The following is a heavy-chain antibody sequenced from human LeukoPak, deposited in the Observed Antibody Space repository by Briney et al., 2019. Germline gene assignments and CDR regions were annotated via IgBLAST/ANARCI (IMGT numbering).Heavy chain of an antibody. J-gene: IGHJ4*02. D-gene: IGHD3-10*01. V-gene: IGHV3-7*01. CDR1: GFSFSNYW. CDR3: VSAIRGSPIDY. Sequence: PGGSLRLSCAASGFSFSNYWMGWVRQAPGKGLACVANIKTDGSETYYVDSVKGRFTISRDNAKNSLFLQMNSLRAEDTAIYSCVSAIRGSPIDYWGQGTLVSVPS. CDR2: IKTDGSET.